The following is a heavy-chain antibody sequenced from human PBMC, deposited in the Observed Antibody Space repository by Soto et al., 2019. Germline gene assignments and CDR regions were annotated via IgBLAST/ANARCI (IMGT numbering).Heavy chain of an antibody. CDR2: IYYSGST. CDR3: ARGRNGNYGPEFDY. V-gene: IGHV4-59*01. J-gene: IGHJ4*01. D-gene: IGHD1-7*01. CDR1: GGSISSYY. Sequence: SETLSLTCTVSGGSISSYYWSWVRQPPGKGLEWIGYIYYSGSTNYNPSLKSRVTISVDTSKNQFSLKLSSVTAADTAVYYCARGRNGNYGPEFDYWGNGPLGTVSA.